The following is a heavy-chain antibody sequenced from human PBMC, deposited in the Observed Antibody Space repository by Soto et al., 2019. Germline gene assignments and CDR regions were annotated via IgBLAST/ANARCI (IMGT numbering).Heavy chain of an antibody. D-gene: IGHD3-10*01. CDR3: ARDQRYYGSGSYYSDS. Sequence: QVQLVQSGPEVKKPGASVKVSCKTSGYVYISYGISWVRQAPGHGLEWVGWISAYTGKADYAQKFQCRVTMTTETSTSTAFMELRSLRSDDTAVYYCARDQRYYGSGSYYSDSWGQGTLVTVSS. CDR2: ISAYTGKA. V-gene: IGHV1-18*04. J-gene: IGHJ4*02. CDR1: GYVYISYG.